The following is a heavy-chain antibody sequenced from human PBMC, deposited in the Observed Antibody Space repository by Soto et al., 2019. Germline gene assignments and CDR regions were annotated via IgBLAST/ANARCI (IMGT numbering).Heavy chain of an antibody. CDR3: ARGVLYCGGDCYPGWFDP. D-gene: IGHD2-21*02. Sequence: GASVKVSCKASGYTFTSYAMHWVCQAPGQRLEWMGWINAGNGNTKYSQKFQGRVTITRDTSASTAYMELSSLRSEDTAVYYCARGVLYCGGDCYPGWFDPWGQGTLVTVSS. V-gene: IGHV1-3*01. J-gene: IGHJ5*02. CDR2: INAGNGNT. CDR1: GYTFTSYA.